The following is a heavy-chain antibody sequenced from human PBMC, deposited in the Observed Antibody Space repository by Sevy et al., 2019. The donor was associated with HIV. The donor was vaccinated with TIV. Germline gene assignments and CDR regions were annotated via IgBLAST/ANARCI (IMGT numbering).Heavy chain of an antibody. Sequence: GGSLRLSCAASEFTFSNFWMSWVRQAPGKGLEWVATIKQDGSEKYYVDSVRGRFTISRDNAKNSLFLQLNSLRAEDTAVYYCARDQGLFLRFYFDSWGPGALVTVSS. CDR1: EFTFSNFW. CDR3: ARDQGLFLRFYFDS. V-gene: IGHV3-7*01. J-gene: IGHJ4*02. CDR2: IKQDGSEK.